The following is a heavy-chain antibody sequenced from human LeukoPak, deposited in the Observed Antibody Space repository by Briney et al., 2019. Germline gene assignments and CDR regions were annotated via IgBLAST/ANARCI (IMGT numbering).Heavy chain of an antibody. CDR2: ISGSGGST. CDR3: AKGKRYSGYGPYWYFDL. Sequence: AGGSLRLSCAASGFTFSSYAMSWVRQAPGKGLEWVSAISGSGGSTYYADSVKGRFTISRDNSKNTLYLQMNSLRAEDTAVYYCAKGKRYSGYGPYWYFDLWGRGTLVTVSS. CDR1: GFTFSSYA. V-gene: IGHV3-23*01. J-gene: IGHJ2*01. D-gene: IGHD5-12*01.